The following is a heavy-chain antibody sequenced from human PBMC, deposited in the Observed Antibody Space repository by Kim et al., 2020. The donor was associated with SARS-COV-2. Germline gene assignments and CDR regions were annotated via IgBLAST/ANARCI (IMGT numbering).Heavy chain of an antibody. CDR2: ISPNTGNT. CDR1: GYTFTSYG. CDR3: ARAVIAAARYGMDL. J-gene: IGHJ6*02. V-gene: IGHV1-18*01. Sequence: ASVKVSCKASGYTFTSYGINWVRQAPGQGLEWMGWISPNTGNTNYAQKFQGRVTMTTDTSTSTAYMEMRSLRSDDTAVYYCARAVIAAARYGMDLWGQGTTGTLSS. D-gene: IGHD6-6*01.